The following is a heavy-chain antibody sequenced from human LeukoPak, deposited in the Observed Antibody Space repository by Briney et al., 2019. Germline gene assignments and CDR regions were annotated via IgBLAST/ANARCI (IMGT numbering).Heavy chain of an antibody. V-gene: IGHV3-33*01. D-gene: IGHD5-12*01. Sequence: GGSLRLSCAASGFTFSSYGMHWVRQAPGKGLEWVAVIWYDGSNKYYADSVKGRFTISRDNSKNTLYLQMNSLRAEDTAVYYCARDGDMVATYNGFDPGGKGPLVTVS. J-gene: IGHJ5*02. CDR3: ARDGDMVATYNGFDP. CDR2: IWYDGSNK. CDR1: GFTFSSYG.